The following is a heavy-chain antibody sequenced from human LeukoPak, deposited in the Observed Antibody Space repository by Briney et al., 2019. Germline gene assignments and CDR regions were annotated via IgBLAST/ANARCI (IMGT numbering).Heavy chain of an antibody. D-gene: IGHD6-19*01. CDR3: ARENSGWLYFDC. CDR1: GAXMRNYY. J-gene: IGHJ4*02. CDR2: VSYSGST. V-gene: IGHV4-59*12. Sequence: SETLPLTCPVSGAXMRNYYCSWIRQPPGKGLAWIGYVSYSGSTNYNPSLKSRVTISIDASKNQFSLKLDSVNAADTGVYYCARENSGWLYFDCWGQGTLVAASS.